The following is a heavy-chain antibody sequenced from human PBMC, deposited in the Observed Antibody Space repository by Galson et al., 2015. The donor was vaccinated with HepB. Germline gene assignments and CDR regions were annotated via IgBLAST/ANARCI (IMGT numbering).Heavy chain of an antibody. V-gene: IGHV3-74*01. CDR3: ARVGFPPGAVDI. J-gene: IGHJ3*02. CDR2: INSDGSGT. D-gene: IGHD3-10*01. Sequence: SLRLSCAASGFTFSSYWMHWVRQAPGKGLVWVSRINSDGSGTRYADSVKGRFTISRDNAKNTLYLQMDSLRAEDTAVYYCARVGFPPGAVDIWGQGTMVTDSS. CDR1: GFTFSSYW.